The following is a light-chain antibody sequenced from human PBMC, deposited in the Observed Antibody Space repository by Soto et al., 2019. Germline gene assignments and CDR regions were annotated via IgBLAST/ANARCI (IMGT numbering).Light chain of an antibody. CDR3: QQYVTSSPRT. Sequence: EIVLTQSPGTLSLSPGERATLSCRASQSISNTFLAWYQQKPGQAPRLLIYGASSRATGTPDRFSGSGSGTDFTLSISRLEPEDFAVYYCQQYVTSSPRTFGQGTKVEIK. V-gene: IGKV3-20*01. J-gene: IGKJ1*01. CDR2: GAS. CDR1: QSISNTF.